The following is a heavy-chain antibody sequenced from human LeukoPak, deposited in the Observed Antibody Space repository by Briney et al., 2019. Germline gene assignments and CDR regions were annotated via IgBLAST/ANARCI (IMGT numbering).Heavy chain of an antibody. Sequence: ASVKVSCKASGYTFTSYYMHWVRQAPGQGLEWMGWINPNSGGTNYAQKFQGRVTMTGDTSISTAYMELSRLRSDDTAVYYCARGYYDSSGYSDYWGQGTLVTVSS. CDR1: GYTFTSYY. V-gene: IGHV1-2*02. CDR2: INPNSGGT. J-gene: IGHJ4*02. CDR3: ARGYYDSSGYSDY. D-gene: IGHD3-22*01.